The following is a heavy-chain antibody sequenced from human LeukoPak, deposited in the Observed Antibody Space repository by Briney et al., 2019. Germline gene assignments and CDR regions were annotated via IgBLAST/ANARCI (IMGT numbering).Heavy chain of an antibody. CDR3: ARVGRRYSYHLYGSYFDY. J-gene: IGHJ4*02. Sequence: ASVKVSCKASGYTFTSYGISWVRQAPGQGLEWMGWISAYNGNTNYAQKLQGRVTMTTDTSTSTAYMELRSLRSDDTAVYYCARVGRRYSYHLYGSYFDYWGQGTLVTVSS. V-gene: IGHV1-18*01. CDR1: GYTFTSYG. D-gene: IGHD5-18*01. CDR2: ISAYNGNT.